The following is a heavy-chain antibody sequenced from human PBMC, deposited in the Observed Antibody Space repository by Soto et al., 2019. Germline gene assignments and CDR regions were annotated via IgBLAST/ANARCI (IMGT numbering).Heavy chain of an antibody. Sequence: QLQLQESGPGLVKPSETLSLTCTVSGGSISSSSYYWGWIRPPPGKGLEWIGSVYYSGSTYCNPTLKSRVTISVDTSKNQFSLKLSAVTAADTAVYYCARYTDGAIDYWGQGTLVTVSS. CDR3: ARYTDGAIDY. J-gene: IGHJ4*02. D-gene: IGHD4-17*01. V-gene: IGHV4-39*01. CDR2: VYYSGST. CDR1: GGSISSSSYY.